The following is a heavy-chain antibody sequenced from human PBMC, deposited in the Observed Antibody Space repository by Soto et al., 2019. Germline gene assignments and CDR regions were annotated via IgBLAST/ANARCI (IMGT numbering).Heavy chain of an antibody. CDR3: ARGPLEVVVPAAIAYMDV. D-gene: IGHD2-2*01. V-gene: IGHV1-2*04. CDR1: GYTFTGYY. Sequence: GASVKVSCKASGYTFTGYYMHWVRQAPGQGLEWMGWINPNSGGTNYAQKFQGWVTMTRDTSISTAYMELSRLRSDDTAVYYCARGPLEVVVPAAIAYMDVWDKGTTVTVSS. J-gene: IGHJ6*03. CDR2: INPNSGGT.